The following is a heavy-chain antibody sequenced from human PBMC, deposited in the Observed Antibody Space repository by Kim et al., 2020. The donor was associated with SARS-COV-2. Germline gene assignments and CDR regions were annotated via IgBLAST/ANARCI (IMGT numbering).Heavy chain of an antibody. CDR3: ARVRNWNDRGYFDY. J-gene: IGHJ4*02. D-gene: IGHD1-1*01. Sequence: YTPSLKSRVTISVDTSKIRFSLKLSSVPAADTAVYYCARVRNWNDRGYFDYWGQGTLVTVSS. V-gene: IGHV4-31*02.